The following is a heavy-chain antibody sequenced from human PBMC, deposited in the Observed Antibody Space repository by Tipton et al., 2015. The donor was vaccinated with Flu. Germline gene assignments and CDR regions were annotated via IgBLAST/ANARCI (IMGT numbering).Heavy chain of an antibody. D-gene: IGHD3-10*01. V-gene: IGHV4-61*02. CDR3: ARGSGSGTFMIFDL. CDR2: MYTSGST. Sequence: TLSLTCSVSGGSISSGTYYWSWIRQPAGKGLEWIGRMYTSGSTNYNPSLKGRLTMSVDASKQQFSLKLSSMTAADTAVYYCARGSGSGTFMIFDLWGQGTLVTVSS. J-gene: IGHJ4*02. CDR1: GGSISSGTYY.